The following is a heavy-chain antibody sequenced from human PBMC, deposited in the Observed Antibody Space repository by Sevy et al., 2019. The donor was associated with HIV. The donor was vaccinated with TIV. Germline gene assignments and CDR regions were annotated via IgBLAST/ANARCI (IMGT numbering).Heavy chain of an antibody. CDR3: AKDRIVGATTGYYGMDV. J-gene: IGHJ6*02. V-gene: IGHV3-30*18. CDR2: ISYDGSNK. D-gene: IGHD1-26*01. Sequence: GGSLRLSCAASGFTFSSYGMHWVRQAPGKGLEWVAVISYDGSNKYYADSVKGRFTISRDNSKNTLYLQMNSLRAEDKAVYYCAKDRIVGATTGYYGMDVWGQGTTVTVSS. CDR1: GFTFSSYG.